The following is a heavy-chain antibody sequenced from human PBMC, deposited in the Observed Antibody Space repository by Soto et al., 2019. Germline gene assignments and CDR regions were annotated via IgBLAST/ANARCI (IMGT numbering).Heavy chain of an antibody. CDR3: ARVTYYDFWSGYMRSRLDV. CDR1: GGSFSGYY. CDR2: INHSGST. D-gene: IGHD3-3*01. Sequence: SETLSLTCAVYGGSFSGYYWSWIRQPPGKGLEWIGEINHSGSTNYNPSLKSRVTISVDTSKNQFSLKLSSVTAADTAVYYCARVTYYDFWSGYMRSRLDVWGQGTTVTVSS. V-gene: IGHV4-34*01. J-gene: IGHJ6*02.